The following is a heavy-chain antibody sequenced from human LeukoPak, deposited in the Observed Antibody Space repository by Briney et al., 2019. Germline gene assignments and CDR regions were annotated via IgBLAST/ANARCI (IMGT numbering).Heavy chain of an antibody. CDR2: IYTSGST. Sequence: PSETLSLTCTVSGGSISSYYWSWIWQPAGKGLEWIGRIYTSGSTNYNPSLKSRVTMSVDTSKNQFSLKLSSVTAADTAVYYCARDLGGQQLVRGTGVNWFDPWGRGTLVTVSS. J-gene: IGHJ5*02. V-gene: IGHV4-4*07. D-gene: IGHD6-13*01. CDR1: GGSISSYY. CDR3: ARDLGGQQLVRGTGVNWFDP.